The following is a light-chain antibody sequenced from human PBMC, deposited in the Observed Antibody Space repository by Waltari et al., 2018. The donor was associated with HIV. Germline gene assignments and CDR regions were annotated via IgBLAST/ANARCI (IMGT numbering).Light chain of an antibody. CDR3: QQSYSSLWT. CDR1: QTIITY. J-gene: IGKJ1*01. Sequence: DIQLTQSPSSLSASVGDRVTITCRASQTIITYLTWYQQRPGKVPNLLIHTASGLQSGVPSRFSGSGSGTHFTLTISSLQPEDFATYYCQQSYSSLWTFGQGTKVEIK. CDR2: TAS. V-gene: IGKV1-39*01.